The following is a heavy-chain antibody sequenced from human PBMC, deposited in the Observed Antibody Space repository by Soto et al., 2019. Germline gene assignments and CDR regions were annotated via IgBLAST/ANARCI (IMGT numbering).Heavy chain of an antibody. CDR1: GLTFKNYD. CDR2: VSRDATQD. J-gene: IGHJ4*02. CDR3: ARVAY. Sequence: GGSLRLSCVASGLTFKNYDMHWVRQPPGRGLEWLATVSRDATQDFYAESLQGRFAISRDNAKNSVYLQLNSLRAEDTAMYYCARVAYWGPGTQVTVSS. V-gene: IGHV3-30*09.